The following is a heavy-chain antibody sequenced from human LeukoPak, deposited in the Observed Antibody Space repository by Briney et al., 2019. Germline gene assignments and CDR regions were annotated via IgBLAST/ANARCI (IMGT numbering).Heavy chain of an antibody. CDR2: INHSGST. CDR1: GGSFSGYY. J-gene: IGHJ4*02. CDR3: ARANIVVVIATSFDY. D-gene: IGHD2-21*01. Sequence: SETLSLTCAVYGGSFSGYYWSWIRQPPGKGLEWIGEINHSGSTNYNPSLKSRVTISVDTSKNQFSLKLSSVTAADTAAYYCARANIVVVIATSFDYWGQGTLVTVSS. V-gene: IGHV4-34*01.